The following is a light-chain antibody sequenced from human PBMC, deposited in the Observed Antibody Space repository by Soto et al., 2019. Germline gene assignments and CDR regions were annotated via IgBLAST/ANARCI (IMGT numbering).Light chain of an antibody. CDR3: CTYAGSYTFSV. J-gene: IGLJ1*01. Sequence: QSVLTQPRSVSGSPGQSVTISCTGTSSDIGGYNYVSWYQQHPGKAPKLMIYDVSKRPSGVPDRFSGSKSGNTASLTISGLQAEEDADYYCCTYAGSYTFSVFGTGTKLTVL. V-gene: IGLV2-11*01. CDR2: DVS. CDR1: SSDIGGYNY.